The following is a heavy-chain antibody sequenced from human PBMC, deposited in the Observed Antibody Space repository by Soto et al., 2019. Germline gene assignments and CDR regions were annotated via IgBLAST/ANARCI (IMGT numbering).Heavy chain of an antibody. CDR1: GYTFTSYG. J-gene: IGHJ4*02. CDR2: ISAYNGNT. Sequence: ASVKVPCKASGYTFTSYGISCVRQAPGQGLEWMGWISAYNGNTNYAQKLQGRVTMTTDTSTSTAYMELRSLRSDGTAVYYCARGSTFGPSSEFDYWGQGTLVTVSS. CDR3: ARGSTFGPSSEFDY. D-gene: IGHD2-2*01. V-gene: IGHV1-18*01.